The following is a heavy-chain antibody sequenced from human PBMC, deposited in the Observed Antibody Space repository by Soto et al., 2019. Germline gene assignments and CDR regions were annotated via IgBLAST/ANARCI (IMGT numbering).Heavy chain of an antibody. D-gene: IGHD5-18*01. CDR1: GFTFSDYY. J-gene: IGHJ3*02. CDR2: ISSSGSTI. CDR3: ARDVPRGYSYGYAFDI. Sequence: GGSLRLSCAASGFTFSDYYMSWIRQAPGKGLEWVSYISSSGSTIYYADSVKGRFTISRDNAKNSLYLQMNSLRAEDTAVYYCARDVPRGYSYGYAFDIWGQGTMVTVSS. V-gene: IGHV3-11*01.